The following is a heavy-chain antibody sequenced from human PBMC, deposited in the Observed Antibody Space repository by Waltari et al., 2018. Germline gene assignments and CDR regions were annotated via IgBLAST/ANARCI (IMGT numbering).Heavy chain of an antibody. CDR1: GFTFDDYT. CDR3: ALLGGSGSERPDY. J-gene: IGHJ4*02. V-gene: IGHV3-43*01. CDR2: ISWDGGST. D-gene: IGHD3-10*01. Sequence: EVQLVESGGVVVQPGGSLRLSCAASGFTFDDYTMHWVRQAPGKGLEWVSLISWDGGSTYYADSVKGRFTISRDNSKNSLYLQMNSLRTEDTALYYCALLGGSGSERPDYWGQGTLDTVSS.